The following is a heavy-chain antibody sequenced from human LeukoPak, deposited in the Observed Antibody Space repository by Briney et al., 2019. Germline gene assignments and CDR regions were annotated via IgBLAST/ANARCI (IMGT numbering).Heavy chain of an antibody. CDR3: AKGHSAYGTGFDY. CDR2: ISGGGDRT. J-gene: IGHJ4*02. CDR1: GITFSTSA. V-gene: IGHV3-23*01. Sequence: PGGSLRLSCAASGITFSTSAMSWVRQAPGRGLECVSVISGGGDRTYYAETVRGRFTISRDNSKNTLYLQMSSPRADDTAIYYCAKGHSAYGTGFDYWGQGTLVTVSS. D-gene: IGHD5-12*01.